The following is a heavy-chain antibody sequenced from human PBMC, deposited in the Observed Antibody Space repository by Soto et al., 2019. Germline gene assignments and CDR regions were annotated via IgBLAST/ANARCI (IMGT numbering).Heavy chain of an antibody. CDR2: IGSSGYDT. V-gene: IGHV3-23*01. Sequence: PGGSLRLSCAASGFTFSSCAMSWVRQAPGKGLEWVSTIGSSGYDTYYPDSVKGRFAISRDQSKNTLYLQMNSLRGDDTAVYYCAKSRPAGPAVNFDYWGQGTLVTVSS. D-gene: IGHD6-13*01. J-gene: IGHJ4*01. CDR1: GFTFSSCA. CDR3: AKSRPAGPAVNFDY.